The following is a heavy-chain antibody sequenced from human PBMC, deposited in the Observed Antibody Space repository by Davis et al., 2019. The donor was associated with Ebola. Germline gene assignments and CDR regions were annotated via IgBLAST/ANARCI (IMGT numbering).Heavy chain of an antibody. Sequence: ASVKVSCKASGYTFTSYGITWVRQAPGQGLEWMGWINPHNGNTNYAQKFQGRVTITADKSTSTAYMELRSLRSDDTAVYYCARFLDKDYEIMIGYSASDHWGQGTLVTVSS. CDR3: ARFLDKDYEIMIGYSASDH. J-gene: IGHJ4*02. V-gene: IGHV1-18*04. D-gene: IGHD3-9*01. CDR2: INPHNGNT. CDR1: GYTFTSYG.